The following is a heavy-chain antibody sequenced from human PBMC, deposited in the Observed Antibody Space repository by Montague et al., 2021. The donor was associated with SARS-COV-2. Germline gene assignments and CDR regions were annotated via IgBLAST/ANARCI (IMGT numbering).Heavy chain of an antibody. CDR1: GASVSSSD. Sequence: SETLSLTCTVSGASVSSSDWGWIRQSPGKGLEWIGYFYNVGSTDYNPSLKSRVTISRDTSKNQFSLKVRSVTAADTAIYYCARETMPGDAFDIWGQGTMVTVSS. V-gene: IGHV4-59*02. CDR2: FYNVGST. J-gene: IGHJ3*02. D-gene: IGHD1-14*01. CDR3: ARETMPGDAFDI.